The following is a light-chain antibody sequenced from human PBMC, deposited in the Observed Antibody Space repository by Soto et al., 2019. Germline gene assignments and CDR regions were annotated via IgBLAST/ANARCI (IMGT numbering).Light chain of an antibody. J-gene: IGKJ4*01. Sequence: DIQMTQSPSSLSASVVDRVTITCQASQDISNYLNWYQQKPGKAPKLLIYDASNLETGVPSRFSGSGSGTDFTFTIISLQPEDIATDYCQQYDNLRLTFGGGTKVDIK. V-gene: IGKV1-33*01. CDR2: DAS. CDR1: QDISNY. CDR3: QQYDNLRLT.